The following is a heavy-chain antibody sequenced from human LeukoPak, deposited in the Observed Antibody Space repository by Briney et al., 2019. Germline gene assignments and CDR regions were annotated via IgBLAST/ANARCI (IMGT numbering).Heavy chain of an antibody. V-gene: IGHV3-30*04. J-gene: IGHJ4*02. CDR1: GFTFSSYA. Sequence: PGRSLRLSCAASGFTFSSYAMHWVRQAPGKGLEWVAVISYDGSNKYYADSVKGRFTISRDNSKNTLYLQMNSLRAEDTAVYYCAKDGSGYYPTYYFDYWGQGTLVTVSS. CDR2: ISYDGSNK. D-gene: IGHD3-22*01. CDR3: AKDGSGYYPTYYFDY.